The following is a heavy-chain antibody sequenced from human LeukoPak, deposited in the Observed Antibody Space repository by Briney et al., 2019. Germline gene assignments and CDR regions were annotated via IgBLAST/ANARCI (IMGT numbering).Heavy chain of an antibody. CDR2: INPNSGGT. J-gene: IGHJ5*02. D-gene: IGHD4-17*01. V-gene: IGHV1-2*02. CDR1: GYTFTGYY. Sequence: GASVKVSCKASGYTFTGYYMHWVRQAPGQGLEWMGWINPNSGGTNYAQKFQGRVTMTRDTSISTAYMVLSRLRSDDTAVYYCARDSDYGDYVVGAWGQGTLVTVSS. CDR3: ARDSDYGDYVVGA.